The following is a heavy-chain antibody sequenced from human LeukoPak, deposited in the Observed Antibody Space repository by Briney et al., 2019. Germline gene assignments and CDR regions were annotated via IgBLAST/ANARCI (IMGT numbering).Heavy chain of an antibody. CDR2: ISGYNGNT. J-gene: IGHJ4*02. CDR1: GYTFTRYG. V-gene: IGHV1-18*01. D-gene: IGHD3-9*01. Sequence: ASVKVSCKASGYTFTRYGISWVRQAPGQGLEWMGWISGYNGNTKYAQMFQGRGTMTTDTSTSTASMELRSLRSDDTAVYYCARAGYDILTLAPDPANDYWGQGILVTVSS. CDR3: ARAGYDILTLAPDPANDY.